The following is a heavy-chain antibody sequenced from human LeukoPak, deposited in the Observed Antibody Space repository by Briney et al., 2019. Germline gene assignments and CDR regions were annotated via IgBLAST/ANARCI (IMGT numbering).Heavy chain of an antibody. CDR2: INGGSGNS. CDR3: AKGQGYNYGDSIDY. CDR1: GFTFNNYA. J-gene: IGHJ4*02. V-gene: IGHV3-23*01. Sequence: GGSLRLSCAASGFTFNNYAMTWVRQAPGKGLGWVSVINGGSGNSYYADSVKGRFTVSRDNSKNTLYLQMNSLRDEDTAVYYCAKGQGYNYGDSIDYWGQGTLVTVSS. D-gene: IGHD5-18*01.